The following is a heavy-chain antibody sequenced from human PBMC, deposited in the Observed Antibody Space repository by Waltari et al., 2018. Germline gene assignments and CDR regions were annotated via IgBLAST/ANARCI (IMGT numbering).Heavy chain of an antibody. D-gene: IGHD7-27*01. Sequence: EVLLVESGGGLVKPGGSLRLSCAASGFTFSRYSMTWVRQAPGKGLEWVSSISSSGSYTHYVDSVKGRFTISRDNAKNSLYLQMNTLRAEDTAVYYCARGGWGFYLDDWGQGTLVTSSS. V-gene: IGHV3-21*02. CDR3: ARGGWGFYLDD. CDR2: ISSSGSYT. J-gene: IGHJ4*02. CDR1: GFTFSRYS.